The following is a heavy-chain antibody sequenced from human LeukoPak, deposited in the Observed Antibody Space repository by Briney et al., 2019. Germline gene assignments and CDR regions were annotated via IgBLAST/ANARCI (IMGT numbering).Heavy chain of an antibody. CDR3: AKDTGVATIIYWYFDI. V-gene: IGHV3-23*01. D-gene: IGHD5-12*01. CDR1: GFTFTNFA. J-gene: IGHJ2*01. CDR2: LSGSGDST. Sequence: PGGSLRLSCAASGFTFTNFAISWVRQAPGKGLEWLSALSGSGDSTYYADSVKGRFTISRDNSKSTLYLQMNSLRAEDTAVYYCAKDTGVATIIYWYFDIWGRGTLVTVSS.